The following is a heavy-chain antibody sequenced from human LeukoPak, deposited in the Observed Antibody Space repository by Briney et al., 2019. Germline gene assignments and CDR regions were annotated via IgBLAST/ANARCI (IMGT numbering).Heavy chain of an antibody. D-gene: IGHD1-26*01. V-gene: IGHV3-30*18. J-gene: IGHJ4*02. CDR2: ISYAGSNK. CDR1: GFTFSSYG. Sequence: GSLRLSCAASGFTFSSYGMHWVRQAPGKGLEWVAVISYAGSNKYYADSVQGRFAISRYNYKNKMYRQMNSMRAEDTAVYYCAKDQGEWEPGPFDYWGQGTLVTVSS. CDR3: AKDQGEWEPGPFDY.